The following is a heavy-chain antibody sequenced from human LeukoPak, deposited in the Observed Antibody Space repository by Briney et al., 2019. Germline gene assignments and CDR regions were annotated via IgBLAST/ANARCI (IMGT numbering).Heavy chain of an antibody. V-gene: IGHV3-74*01. J-gene: IGHJ4*02. D-gene: IGHD3-22*01. CDR3: ANDRGYSFDY. Sequence: GGSLRLSCAASGFTFSDAWMSWVRQAPGKGLVWVSRIKVDGSDTTYADSVKGRFTISRDNAKNTPYLQMNSLRAEDTAVYYCANDRGYSFDYWGQGTLVTVSS. CDR1: GFTFSDAW. CDR2: IKVDGSDT.